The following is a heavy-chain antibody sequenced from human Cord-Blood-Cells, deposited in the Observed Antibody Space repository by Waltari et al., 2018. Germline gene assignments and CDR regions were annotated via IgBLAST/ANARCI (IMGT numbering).Heavy chain of an antibody. D-gene: IGHD2-2*01. V-gene: IGHV4-39*01. Sequence: QLQLQESGPGLVKPSETLSLTCTVSGGSISSSSYYWGWIRQPPGKGLEWIGSIYYSGSTYYNPSLNSRVTISVDTSKNQFSLKLSSVTAADTAVYYCARQDIVVVPAAIGYFDYWGQGTLVTVSS. CDR2: IYYSGST. J-gene: IGHJ4*02. CDR3: ARQDIVVVPAAIGYFDY. CDR1: GGSISSSSYY.